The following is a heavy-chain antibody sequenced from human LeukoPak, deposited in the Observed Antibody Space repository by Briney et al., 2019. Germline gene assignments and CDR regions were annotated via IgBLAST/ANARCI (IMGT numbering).Heavy chain of an antibody. J-gene: IGHJ4*02. D-gene: IGHD1-26*01. CDR1: GGSISSYY. Sequence: SETLSLTCTVSGGSISSYYWSWIRQPPGKGLEWIGYIYYSGSTYYNPSLKSRVTISVDTSKNQFSLKLSSVTAADTAVYYCARHVMMGGSYEIDYWGQGTLVTVSS. V-gene: IGHV4-59*04. CDR3: ARHVMMGGSYEIDY. CDR2: IYYSGST.